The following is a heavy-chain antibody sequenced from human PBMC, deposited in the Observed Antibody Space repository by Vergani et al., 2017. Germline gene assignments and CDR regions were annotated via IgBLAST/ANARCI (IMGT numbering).Heavy chain of an antibody. CDR2: IYLGGTT. Sequence: QVHLQEAGPGLVKPAETLSLTCTVSGDPMNNYYWNWIRQTPGKGLEWIGYIYLGGTTTYNPSLESRVSPSGDTSKNHFSLQRTSVTAADTAVYYCARGPSVVQGHYIYYSTCFRDGWGKGTKVAVSS. J-gene: IGHJ6*03. V-gene: IGHV4-59*01. CDR3: ARGPSVVQGHYIYYSTCFRDG. D-gene: IGHD2-15*01. CDR1: GDPMNNYY.